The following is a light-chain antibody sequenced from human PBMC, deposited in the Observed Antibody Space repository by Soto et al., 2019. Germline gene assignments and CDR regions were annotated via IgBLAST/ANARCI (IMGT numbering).Light chain of an antibody. V-gene: IGKV3-15*01. CDR1: QSVSSN. J-gene: IGKJ1*01. CDR2: GAS. CDR3: QQYNNWPPWT. Sequence: EIVMTQSPATLSVSPGERVTLSCRASQSVSSNLAWYQQKPGQAPRLLIYGASTRVTDIPARFSGSGSGTEFTLTISSLQSEDFAVYCCQQYNNWPPWTFGQGTKVEIK.